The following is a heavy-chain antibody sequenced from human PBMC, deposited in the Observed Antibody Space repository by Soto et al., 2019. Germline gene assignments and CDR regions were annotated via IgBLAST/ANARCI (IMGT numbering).Heavy chain of an antibody. CDR2: IYYTGTS. CDR3: ARALSTNEGWFDP. J-gene: IGHJ5*02. Sequence: PLVILSLTCKVSEASVSSVSDCCICNRKPPGKGLEWIGYIYYTGTSDYNPSLKSRVTISIDTSKNQISLNLNSVTAADTAVYYCARALSTNEGWFDPWGQGRLVTVSS. D-gene: IGHD2-8*01. V-gene: IGHV4-61*01. CDR1: EASVSSVSDC.